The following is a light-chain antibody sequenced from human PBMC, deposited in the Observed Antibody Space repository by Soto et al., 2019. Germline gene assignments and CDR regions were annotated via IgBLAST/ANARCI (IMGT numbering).Light chain of an antibody. CDR3: QQYTGPLTT. V-gene: IGKV3-11*01. CDR2: DTS. J-gene: IGKJ5*01. Sequence: EIVLTNSPATLSLSPAERATLSCRASQTISSYWAWYQHKPGQAPRLLIYDTSNRATGIPARFSGSGSGTDFTLTISSLEPEDSAVYFCQQYTGPLTTFGQGTRLEI. CDR1: QTISSY.